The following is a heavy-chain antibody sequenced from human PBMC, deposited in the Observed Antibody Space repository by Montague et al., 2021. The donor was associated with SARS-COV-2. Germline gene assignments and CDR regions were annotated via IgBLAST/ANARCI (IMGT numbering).Heavy chain of an antibody. D-gene: IGHD3-22*01. Sequence: SLRLSCAASGSTVSSNYMSWVRQAPGKGLEWVSVIYSGGSTYYADSVKGRFTISRDNSKNTLYLQMNSLRAEDTAVYYCARGYYDSSGYYATVGVHWGQGTLVTVSS. CDR2: IYSGGST. J-gene: IGHJ4*02. CDR1: GSTVSSNY. V-gene: IGHV3-66*01. CDR3: ARGYYDSSGYYATVGVH.